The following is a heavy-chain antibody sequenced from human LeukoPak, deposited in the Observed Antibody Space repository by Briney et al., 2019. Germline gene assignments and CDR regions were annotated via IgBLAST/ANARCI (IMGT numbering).Heavy chain of an antibody. D-gene: IGHD7-27*01. V-gene: IGHV3-48*03. CDR1: GFTFSSYE. J-gene: IGHJ6*03. Sequence: PGGSLRLSCAASGFTFSSYEMNWVRQAPGKGLEWVSYISSSGSTIYYADSVKGRFTISRDNAKNSLYLQMNSLRAEDTALYYCAKSWGQHYYYYMDVWGKGTTVTVSS. CDR3: AKSWGQHYYYYMDV. CDR2: ISSSGSTI.